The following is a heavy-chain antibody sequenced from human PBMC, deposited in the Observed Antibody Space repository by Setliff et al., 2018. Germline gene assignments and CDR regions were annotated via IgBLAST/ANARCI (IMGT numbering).Heavy chain of an antibody. CDR1: GDTFSASG. Sequence: VASVKVSCKASGDTFSASGITWVRQAPGEGLEWVGRSIPILKTANYAQKFQGRVTLSVDGSATTAYMDLRSLKLEDTAVYFCARELRSPFWHIDSWGQGTLVTVSS. CDR2: SIPILKTA. J-gene: IGHJ4*02. CDR3: ARELRSPFWHIDS. V-gene: IGHV1-69*11. D-gene: IGHD3-3*01.